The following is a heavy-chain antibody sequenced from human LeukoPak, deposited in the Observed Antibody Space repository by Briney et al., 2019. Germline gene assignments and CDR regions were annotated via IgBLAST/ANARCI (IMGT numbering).Heavy chain of an antibody. CDR3: ARAAGSYQDV. CDR1: GYTFTSYY. D-gene: IGHD2-2*01. CDR2: INPSGGST. V-gene: IGHV1-46*01. J-gene: IGHJ6*04. Sequence: ASVKVSCKASGYTFTSYYMHWVRQAPGQGLEWMGIINPSGGSTSYAQKFQGRVTITADESTSTAYMELSSLRSEDTAVYYCARAAGSYQDVWGKGTTVTVSS.